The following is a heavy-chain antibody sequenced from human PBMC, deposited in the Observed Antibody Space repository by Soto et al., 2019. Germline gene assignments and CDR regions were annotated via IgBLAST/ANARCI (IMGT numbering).Heavy chain of an antibody. CDR2: ISNNGAHT. D-gene: IGHD2-15*01. V-gene: IGHV3-64*01. CDR1: GFTFSNYE. Sequence: GGSLRLSCAASGFTFSNYEMHWVRQAPGKGLEYVSGISNNGAHTDYAKSVKGRFTISRDNSENTLYLQMGSLRAEDMALYYCARRQLYCSGGSCYPDAFDIWGQGTMVTVSS. CDR3: ARRQLYCSGGSCYPDAFDI. J-gene: IGHJ3*02.